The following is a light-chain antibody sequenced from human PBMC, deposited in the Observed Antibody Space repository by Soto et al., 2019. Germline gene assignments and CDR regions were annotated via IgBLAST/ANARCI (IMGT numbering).Light chain of an antibody. Sequence: SYELTQPPSVSVAPGQTARITCGGNNVHWYQQKPGQAPVLVVYDDSDRPSGIPERFSGSSSGSTATLTISRVEAGDEADYYCQVWDSSIVLFGGGTKVTVL. CDR2: DDS. V-gene: IGLV3-21*02. CDR3: QVWDSSIVL. CDR1: N. J-gene: IGLJ2*01.